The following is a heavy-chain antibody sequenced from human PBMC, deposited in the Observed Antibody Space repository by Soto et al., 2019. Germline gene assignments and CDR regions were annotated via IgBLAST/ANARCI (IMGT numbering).Heavy chain of an antibody. CDR3: ARDPYGDYFFDY. Sequence: PWWSLRLSCAASVFTFSSYAMHWFRQAPGKGLEWVAVISYDGSNKYYADSVKGRFTISRDNSKNTLYLQMNSLRAEDTAVYYCARDPYGDYFFDYWGQGTLVTVSS. J-gene: IGHJ4*02. V-gene: IGHV3-30-3*01. D-gene: IGHD4-17*01. CDR2: ISYDGSNK. CDR1: VFTFSSYA.